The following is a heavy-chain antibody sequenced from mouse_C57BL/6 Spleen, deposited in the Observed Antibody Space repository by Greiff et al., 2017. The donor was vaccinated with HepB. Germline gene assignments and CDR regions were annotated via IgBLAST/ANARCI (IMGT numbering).Heavy chain of an antibody. D-gene: IGHD3-3*01. J-gene: IGHJ2*01. Sequence: QVQLQQPGAELVKPGASVKLSCKASGYTFTSYWMHWVKQRPGQGLEWIGMIHPNSGSTNYNEKFKSKATLTVDKSSSTAYMQLSSLTSEDSAVYYGARRGTEYYFDYWGQGTTLTVSS. CDR2: IHPNSGST. V-gene: IGHV1-64*01. CDR3: ARRGTEYYFDY. CDR1: GYTFTSYW.